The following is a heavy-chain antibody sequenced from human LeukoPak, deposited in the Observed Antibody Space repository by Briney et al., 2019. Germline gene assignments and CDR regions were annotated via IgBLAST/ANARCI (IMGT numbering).Heavy chain of an antibody. CDR3: AKGSRGSYHY. D-gene: IGHD1-26*01. CDR2: ITDSGVDT. V-gene: IGHV3-23*01. J-gene: IGHJ4*02. CDR1: GFTFNSDA. Sequence: GGSLRLSCAASGFTFNSDAMTWVRQAPEKGLEWVSAITDSGVDTYYADSVKGRFTISRDNSKNTLFLQMNSLRAEDTAVYYCAKGSRGSYHYWGQGTLVTVSP.